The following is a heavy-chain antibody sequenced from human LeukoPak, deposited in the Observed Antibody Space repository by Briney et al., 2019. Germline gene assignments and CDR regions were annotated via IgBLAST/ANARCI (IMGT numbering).Heavy chain of an antibody. CDR1: GGSISSYY. Sequence: SETLSLTCTVSGGSISSYYWSWIRQPPGKGLEWIGYIYYSGSTNYNPSLKSQVTISVDTSKNQFSLKLSSVTAADTAVYYCARTRDIVVVPAARSQPNWFDPWGQGTLVTVSS. V-gene: IGHV4-59*01. CDR2: IYYSGST. CDR3: ARTRDIVVVPAARSQPNWFDP. D-gene: IGHD2-2*01. J-gene: IGHJ5*02.